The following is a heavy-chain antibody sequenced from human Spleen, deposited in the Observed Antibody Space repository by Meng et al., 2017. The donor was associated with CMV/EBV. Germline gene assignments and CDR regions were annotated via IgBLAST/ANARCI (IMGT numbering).Heavy chain of an antibody. J-gene: IGHJ1*01. V-gene: IGHV4-31*02. CDR3: AIDHDFWSGYPSGYFQT. Sequence: VSISSDFYYWSWIRHHPGKGLEWIGYIYKSGSTFYNPSLNSRLTISTDTSKNQFSLRLSSVTAADSAVYFCAIDHDFWSGYPSGYFQTWGQGTLVTVSS. CDR1: VSISSDFYY. CDR2: IYKSGST. D-gene: IGHD3-3*01.